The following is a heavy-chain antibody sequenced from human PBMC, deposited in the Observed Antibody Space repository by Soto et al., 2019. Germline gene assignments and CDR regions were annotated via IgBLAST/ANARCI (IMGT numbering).Heavy chain of an antibody. CDR3: TSGTSGYSYGSFDY. V-gene: IGHV3-49*04. Sequence: EVQLVESGGGLVQPGRSLRLSCTASGFTFGDYAMSWVRQAPGKGLEWVGFIRSKAYGGTTEYAASVKGRFTISRDDSKSIAYLQMNSLKTEDTAVYYCTSGTSGYSYGSFDYWGQGTLVTVSS. CDR2: IRSKAYGGTT. J-gene: IGHJ4*02. D-gene: IGHD5-18*01. CDR1: GFTFGDYA.